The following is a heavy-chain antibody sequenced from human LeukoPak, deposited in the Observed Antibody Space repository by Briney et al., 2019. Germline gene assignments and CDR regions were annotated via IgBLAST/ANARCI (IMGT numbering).Heavy chain of an antibody. CDR3: ARLQNNYGSGSSVDY. V-gene: IGHV4-59*08. Sequence: SETLSLTCTVSGGSISSYYWSWIRQPPGKGLEWIGYIYYSGSTNYNPSLKSRVTISVDTSKNQFSLKLSSVTAADTAVYYCARLQNNYGSGSSVDYWGQGTLVTVSS. J-gene: IGHJ4*02. D-gene: IGHD3-10*01. CDR1: GGSISSYY. CDR2: IYYSGST.